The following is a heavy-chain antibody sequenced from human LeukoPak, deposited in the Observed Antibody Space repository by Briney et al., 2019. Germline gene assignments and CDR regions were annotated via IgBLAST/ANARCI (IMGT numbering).Heavy chain of an antibody. Sequence: GGSLRLSCTASGFTFSSYWMSWVRQAPGKGLEWVANIKQDGSEKYYVDSVKGRFTISRDNAKNSLYLQMNSLRADDTAVYYCARDLTYHYDPTSDYWGQGTLVTVSS. CDR1: GFTFSSYW. V-gene: IGHV3-7*01. CDR2: IKQDGSEK. D-gene: IGHD3-22*01. J-gene: IGHJ4*02. CDR3: ARDLTYHYDPTSDY.